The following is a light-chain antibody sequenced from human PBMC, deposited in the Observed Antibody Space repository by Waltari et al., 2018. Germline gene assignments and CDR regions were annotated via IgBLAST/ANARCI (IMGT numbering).Light chain of an antibody. CDR3: SSYTSSSTWV. Sequence: QSALTQPASVSGSPGPSITISCTGTSSHVGGSHYVSWYQPHPGKAPKLMIYEVSNRPSGVSNRFSGSKSGNTASLTISGLQAEDEADYYCSSYTSSSTWVFGGGTKLTVL. CDR2: EVS. J-gene: IGLJ3*02. V-gene: IGLV2-14*01. CDR1: SSHVGGSHY.